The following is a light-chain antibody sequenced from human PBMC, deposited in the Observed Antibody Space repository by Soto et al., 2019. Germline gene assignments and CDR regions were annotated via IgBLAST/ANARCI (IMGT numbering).Light chain of an antibody. CDR3: QQYNNWPPT. J-gene: IGKJ1*01. CDR2: GAS. V-gene: IGKV3-15*01. CDR1: QSVGSN. Sequence: KVMTQSPATLSVSPLERSTLSCRASQSVGSNLAWYQQRPGQAPRLLIYGASTRATGIPARFSGSGSGTEFTLTISSLQSEDFAVYYCQQYNNWPPTFGQGTKVDIK.